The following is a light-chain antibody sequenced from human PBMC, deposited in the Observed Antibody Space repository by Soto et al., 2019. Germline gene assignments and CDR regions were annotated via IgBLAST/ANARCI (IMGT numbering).Light chain of an antibody. J-gene: IGKJ1*01. CDR1: QGISAY. CDR3: QQSYSTTWT. V-gene: IGKV1-39*01. CDR2: AAS. Sequence: DIQMTQSPSSLSASVGDRVTITCRASQGISAYLNWYQQKPGKAPKLLIYAASSLQSGVPSRFSGSGSATDFTLTISSLQPEDFATYSCQQSYSTTWTFGQGTKVDIK.